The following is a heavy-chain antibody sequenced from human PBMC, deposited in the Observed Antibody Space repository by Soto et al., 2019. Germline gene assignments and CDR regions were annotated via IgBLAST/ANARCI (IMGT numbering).Heavy chain of an antibody. CDR1: GYTFTYYD. J-gene: IGHJ5*02. CDR2: MSPNSGNT. V-gene: IGHV1-8*01. Sequence: QVQLVQSGAEVKKPGASVKVSCKASGYTFTYYDINWVRQATGQGLEWMGWMSPNSGNTGYSQKFQGRVTMTRDTSISTAYMELSSLRSEDTAVYYCARGPGLRLRNNDLNWFDPWGQGTLVTVSS. CDR3: ARGPGLRLRNNDLNWFDP. D-gene: IGHD5-12*01.